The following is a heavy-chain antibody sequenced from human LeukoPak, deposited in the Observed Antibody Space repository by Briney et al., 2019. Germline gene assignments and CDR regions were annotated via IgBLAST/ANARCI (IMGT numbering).Heavy chain of an antibody. CDR1: GYTFTSYY. Sequence: ASVKVSCKASGYTFTSYYMHWVRQAPGQGLEWMGIINPSGGSTSYAQKFQGRVTMTRDTSTSTVYMELSSLSSEDTAVYYCANSYYYDGILGTGHFQHWGQGTLVTVSS. CDR3: ANSYYYDGILGTGHFQH. J-gene: IGHJ1*01. CDR2: INPSGGST. D-gene: IGHD3-22*01. V-gene: IGHV1-46*01.